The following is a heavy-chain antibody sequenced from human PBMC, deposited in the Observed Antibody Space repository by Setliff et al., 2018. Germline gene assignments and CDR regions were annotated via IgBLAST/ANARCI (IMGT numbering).Heavy chain of an antibody. CDR2: ISGSGGST. D-gene: IGHD3-9*01. Sequence: LKISCAASGFTFSSYAMSWVRQAPGKGLEWVSAISGSGGSTYYADSVKGRFTISRDNSKNTLYLQMNSLRAEDTAVYYCAKDLEAQYYDILTGYSMGAFDIWGQGTMVTVS. CDR1: GFTFSSYA. V-gene: IGHV3-23*01. CDR3: AKDLEAQYYDILTGYSMGAFDI. J-gene: IGHJ3*02.